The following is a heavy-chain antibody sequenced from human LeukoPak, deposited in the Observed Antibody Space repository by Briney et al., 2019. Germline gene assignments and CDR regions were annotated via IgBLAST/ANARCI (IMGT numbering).Heavy chain of an antibody. Sequence: SETLSLTCTVSGGSVSSYFWSWIRQPPGKGLEWIGYIYYTGATYYNPSLKSRVTISLDTSKNQFSLKLTSVTAADAAVYYCARAGYSYATGYQFDYWGQGALVTVSS. D-gene: IGHD5-18*01. CDR1: GGSVSSYF. CDR2: IYYTGAT. J-gene: IGHJ4*02. CDR3: ARAGYSYATGYQFDY. V-gene: IGHV4-59*02.